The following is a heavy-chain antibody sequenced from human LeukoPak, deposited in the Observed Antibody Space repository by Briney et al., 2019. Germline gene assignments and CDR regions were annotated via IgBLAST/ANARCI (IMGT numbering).Heavy chain of an antibody. J-gene: IGHJ5*02. CDR3: STVAFQRRDCNSPQRNWFDP. CDR2: TKSKGDGETI. Sequence: GGSLRLSCAASGFTFSAAWMTWVRQAPGKGLERVGRTKSKGDGETIDYAAPVKGRFTISRDDSKNTLYLQMNSLKTEDTAVYYCSTVAFQRRDCNSPQRNWFDPWGQGTLVTVSS. D-gene: IGHD5-24*01. V-gene: IGHV3-15*01. CDR1: GFTFSAAW.